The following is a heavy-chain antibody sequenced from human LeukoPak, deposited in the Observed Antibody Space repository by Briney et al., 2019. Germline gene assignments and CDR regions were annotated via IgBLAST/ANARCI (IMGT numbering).Heavy chain of an antibody. Sequence: GASVKVSCKSPGFTFTDEYIHWVRQAPGQGLEWMGWINPYSGAINYAQKFKGRVTLTKDTSISTAYMELSRLTSGDTAVYYCARDPKSQLLLDYWGQGTPVTVSS. D-gene: IGHD2-2*01. V-gene: IGHV1-2*02. J-gene: IGHJ4*02. CDR1: GFTFTDEY. CDR2: INPYSGAI. CDR3: ARDPKSQLLLDY.